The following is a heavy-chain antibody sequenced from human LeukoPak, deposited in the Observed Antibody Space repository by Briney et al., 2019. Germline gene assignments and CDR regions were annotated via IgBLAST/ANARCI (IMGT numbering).Heavy chain of an antibody. CDR1: GLTLSAYG. J-gene: IGHJ6*02. D-gene: IGHD2-15*01. Sequence: GGSLRLSCSASGLTLSAYGMNWVRQAPGKGLEWVSAITSTTFYADSVKGRFTISRDNSKNTLYLQINSLRAEDTAIYYCAKYCTGGSCYRGLDVWGQGTTVTVSS. V-gene: IGHV3-23*01. CDR3: AKYCTGGSCYRGLDV. CDR2: ITSTT.